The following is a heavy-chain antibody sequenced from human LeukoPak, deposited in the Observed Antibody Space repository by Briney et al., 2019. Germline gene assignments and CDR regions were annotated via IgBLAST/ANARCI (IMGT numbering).Heavy chain of an antibody. CDR2: IYYSGST. J-gene: IGHJ6*03. V-gene: IGHV4-59*01. CDR3: ARAQGSGRYYYYYMDV. Sequence: SETLSLTCTVPGDPISSYYWSWIRQPPGKGLEWIGYIYYSGSTNYNPSLKSRVTISVDTSKNQFSLKLSSVTAADTAVYYCARAQGSGRYYYYYMDVWGKGTTVTISS. CDR1: GDPISSYY. D-gene: IGHD3-10*01.